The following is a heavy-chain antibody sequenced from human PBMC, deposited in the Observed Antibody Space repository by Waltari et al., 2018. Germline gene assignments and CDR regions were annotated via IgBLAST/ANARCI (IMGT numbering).Heavy chain of an antibody. Sequence: VSCNASGGTFSSYAISWVRQAPGQGLEWMGGVIPIFGTANYAQKCQGRVTITADEATRTAYMELSSLRSEDTAVYYWARSCSKWELLTGRFYGMDVWGQGTTVTVSS. CDR1: GGTFSSYA. V-gene: IGHV1-69*01. CDR3: ARSCSKWELLTGRFYGMDV. CDR2: VIPIFGTA. J-gene: IGHJ6*02. D-gene: IGHD1-26*01.